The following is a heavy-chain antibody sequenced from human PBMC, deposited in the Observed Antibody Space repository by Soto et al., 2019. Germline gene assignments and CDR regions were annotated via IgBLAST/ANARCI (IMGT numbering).Heavy chain of an antibody. J-gene: IGHJ6*02. CDR1: GGSISRGGYS. V-gene: IGHV4-30-2*01. D-gene: IGHD6-6*01. CDR3: ARGSSSYYDYGMDV. Sequence: QLQLQESGSGLVRPSQTLSLTCAVSGGSISRGGYSWTWIRQPPGKGLEWIGNIYHTGSTYYNPSLNSRVTMSVDTSKNQFSLKLSSVTAADTAVYFCARGSSSYYDYGMDVWGQGTTVTVSS. CDR2: IYHTGST.